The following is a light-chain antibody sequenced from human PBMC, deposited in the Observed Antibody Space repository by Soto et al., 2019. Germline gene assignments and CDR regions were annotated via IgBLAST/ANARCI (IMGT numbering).Light chain of an antibody. J-gene: IGLJ3*02. CDR2: GNS. CDR1: SSNIGAGYD. V-gene: IGLV1-40*01. Sequence: QSVLTQPPSVSGAPGQRVTISCTGSSSNIGAGYDVNWYQQLPGTAPKLLIYGNSNRPSGVPDRFSGSKSGTSASLAITGLQAEDEADYYCQSYDSSLSGSGVFGGGTKVTVL. CDR3: QSYDSSLSGSGV.